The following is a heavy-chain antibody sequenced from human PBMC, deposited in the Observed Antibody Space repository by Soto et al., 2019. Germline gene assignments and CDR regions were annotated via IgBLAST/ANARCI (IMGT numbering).Heavy chain of an antibody. CDR2: ISYDGSNK. Sequence: GGSLRLSCAASGFTFSSYGMHWVRQAPGKGLEWVAVISYDGSNKYYADSVKGRFTISRDNSKNTLYLQMNSMRAEDTAVYYCAKDDGYSSSVYSYYYGMDVWGQGTTVTVSS. CDR3: AKDDGYSSSVYSYYYGMDV. D-gene: IGHD6-6*01. V-gene: IGHV3-30*18. CDR1: GFTFSSYG. J-gene: IGHJ6*02.